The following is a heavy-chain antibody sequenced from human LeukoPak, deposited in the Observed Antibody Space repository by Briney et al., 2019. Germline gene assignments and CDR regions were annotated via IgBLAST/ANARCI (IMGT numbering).Heavy chain of an antibody. CDR3: AREADYALDY. J-gene: IGHJ4*02. D-gene: IGHD4-17*01. Sequence: GGSLRLSCAASGFAVSTYSMNWVRHPPGKGLEGVSYISSSSSMIYYAASVKGRFTISRDNAKNSLYLQMNSLRAEDTAVYYCAREADYALDYWGQGTLVTVSS. V-gene: IGHV3-48*01. CDR1: GFAVSTYS. CDR2: ISSSSSMI.